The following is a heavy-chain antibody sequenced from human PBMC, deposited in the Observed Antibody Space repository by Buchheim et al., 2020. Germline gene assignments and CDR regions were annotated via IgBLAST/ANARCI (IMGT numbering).Heavy chain of an antibody. CDR2: ISYDGSDQ. D-gene: IGHD3-22*01. V-gene: IGHV3-30-3*01. CDR3: ARDGPNDRGYYYYGMDV. CDR1: GFTFSGYK. J-gene: IGHJ6*02. Sequence: QVQLVESGGRVVQPGRSLSLSCAASGFTFSGYKMHWVRQAPGKGLEWVAIISYDGSDQYYADSVRGRFTISRDNSKNTLYLQMNSLRAEDTAVYYCARDGPNDRGYYYYGMDVWGQGTT.